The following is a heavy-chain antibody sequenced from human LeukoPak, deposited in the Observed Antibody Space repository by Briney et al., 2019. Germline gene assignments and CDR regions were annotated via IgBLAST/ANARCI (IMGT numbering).Heavy chain of an antibody. J-gene: IGHJ6*02. CDR3: ARGTDFWSGSPYGMDV. CDR2: ISGSGGST. CDR1: GFTFSSSA. D-gene: IGHD3-3*01. V-gene: IGHV3-23*01. Sequence: GGSLRLSCAASGFTFSSSAMSWVRQAPGKGLEWVSAISGSGGSTYYADSVKGRFTISRDNSKNTLYLQMNSLRAEDTAVYYCARGTDFWSGSPYGMDVWGQGTTVTVSS.